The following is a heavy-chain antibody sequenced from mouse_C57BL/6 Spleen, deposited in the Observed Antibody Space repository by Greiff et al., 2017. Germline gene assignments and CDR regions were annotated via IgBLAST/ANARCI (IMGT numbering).Heavy chain of an antibody. J-gene: IGHJ4*01. CDR1: GYSITSGYY. Sequence: ESGPGLVKPSQSLSLTCSVTGYSITSGYYWNWIRQFPGNKLEWMGYISYDGSNNYNPSLKNRISITRDTSKNQFFLKLNSVTTEDTATYYCVRGGFTTVVAHYYAMDYWGQGTSVTVSS. D-gene: IGHD1-1*01. CDR3: VRGGFTTVVAHYYAMDY. V-gene: IGHV3-6*01. CDR2: ISYDGSN.